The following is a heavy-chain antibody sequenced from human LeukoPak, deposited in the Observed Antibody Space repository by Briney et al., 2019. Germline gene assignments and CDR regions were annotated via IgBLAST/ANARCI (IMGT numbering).Heavy chain of an antibody. J-gene: IGHJ4*02. CDR3: AKTSGGNSGSSDY. V-gene: IGHV3-23*01. CDR2: TSDRGDYT. CDR1: GFTFSSYS. Sequence: AGGSLRLSCAASGFTFSSYSMSWVRQAPGKGLEWVSGTSDRGDYTYYADSVKGRFTISRDNSNNTLYLQMNSLRAEDTAVYYCAKTSGGNSGSSDYWGQGTLVTVSS. D-gene: IGHD4-23*01.